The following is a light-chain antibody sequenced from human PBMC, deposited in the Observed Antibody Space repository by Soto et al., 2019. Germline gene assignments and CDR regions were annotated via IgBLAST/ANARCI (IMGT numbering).Light chain of an antibody. V-gene: IGLV2-8*01. CDR1: SADVGGYNF. J-gene: IGLJ1*01. CDR2: EVS. CDR3: ASYAGSQNYV. Sequence: QSALTQPPSASGSLGQSVTISCTGTSADVGGYNFVSWYQQRPGKAPKLMIFEVSQRPSGVPDRFSGSKSGNTASLTVSELQAEDEADYYCASYAGSQNYVFGTGTKVTVL.